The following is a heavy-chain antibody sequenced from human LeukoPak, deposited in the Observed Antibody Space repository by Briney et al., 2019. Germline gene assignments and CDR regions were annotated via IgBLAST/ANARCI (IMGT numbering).Heavy chain of an antibody. CDR2: INPHSGGT. CDR3: ARGSVLRYFDWLWVAPNYYYYYMDV. CDR1: GYTFTGYY. V-gene: IGHV1-2*02. Sequence: PGASVKVSCKAFGYTFTGYYIHWVRQAPGQGLEWMGWINPHSGGTNYAQKFQGRVTMTRDTSISTAYMELSRLRSDDTAVYYCARGSVLRYFDWLWVAPNYYYYYMDVWGKGATVTISS. D-gene: IGHD3-9*01. J-gene: IGHJ6*03.